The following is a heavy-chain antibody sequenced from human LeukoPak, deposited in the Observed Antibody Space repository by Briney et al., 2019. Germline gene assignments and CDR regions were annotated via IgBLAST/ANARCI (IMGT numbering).Heavy chain of an antibody. D-gene: IGHD6-6*01. J-gene: IGHJ4*02. CDR1: GFTVSSNY. Sequence: GGSLRLSCAASGFTVSSNYMSWVRQAPGKGLEWVSVIYSGGSTYYADSVKGRFTISRNNSKNTLYLQMNSLRAEDTAVYYCARAPSSWVFDYWGQGTLVTVSS. CDR3: ARAPSSWVFDY. V-gene: IGHV3-53*01. CDR2: IYSGGST.